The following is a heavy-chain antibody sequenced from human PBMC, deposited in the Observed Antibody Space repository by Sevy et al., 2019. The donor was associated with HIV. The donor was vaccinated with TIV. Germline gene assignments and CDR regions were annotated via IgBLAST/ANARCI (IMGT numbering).Heavy chain of an antibody. Sequence: GGSLRLSCAASGFTFSSYSMNWVRQAPGKGLEWVSYISSSSSTIYYADSVKGRFTISRDNAKNSLYLQMNSLRDEDMAVYYCARERTYDFWSGPPNWFDPWGQGTLVTVSS. CDR1: GFTFSSYS. D-gene: IGHD3-3*01. V-gene: IGHV3-48*02. CDR2: ISSSSSTI. J-gene: IGHJ5*02. CDR3: ARERTYDFWSGPPNWFDP.